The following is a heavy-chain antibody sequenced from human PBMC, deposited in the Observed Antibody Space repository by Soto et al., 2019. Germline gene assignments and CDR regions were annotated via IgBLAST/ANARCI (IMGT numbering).Heavy chain of an antibody. CDR3: VKEMGPCCDLSHYFDY. CDR1: GFRFRDYW. CDR2: IKQDESDK. D-gene: IGHD2-21*02. Sequence: GGSLRLSCAVSGFRFRDYWMSLVRQAPGKGLECVSNIKQDESDKYYVDSVKGQFTLSRDKAKNALYLHMNSLRVEDTAVYYCVKEMGPCCDLSHYFDYGGRGTQVTVSS. V-gene: IGHV3-7*03. J-gene: IGHJ4*01.